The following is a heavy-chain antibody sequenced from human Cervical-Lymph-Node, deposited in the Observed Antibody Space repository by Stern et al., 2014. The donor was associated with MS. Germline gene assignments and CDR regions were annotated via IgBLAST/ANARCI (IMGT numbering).Heavy chain of an antibody. V-gene: IGHV1-69*01. Sequence: QLQLVQSGAEVKKPGSSVRVSCKASGGSFKSYAFNWLRLAPGQGLEWMGDIVPMFAKANYAQKFQGRVTVTADEATNTVYMELSFLTSEDTAVYYCARERSIHYPAFAPWGQGTLVTVSS. J-gene: IGHJ5*02. CDR3: ARERSIHYPAFAP. D-gene: IGHD3-10*01. CDR1: GGSFKSYA. CDR2: IVPMFAKA.